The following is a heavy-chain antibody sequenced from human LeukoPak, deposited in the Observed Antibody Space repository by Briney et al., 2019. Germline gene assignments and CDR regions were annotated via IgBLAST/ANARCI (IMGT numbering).Heavy chain of an antibody. CDR1: GGSISSYY. CDR2: IYYSGST. V-gene: IGHV4-59*08. D-gene: IGHD6-13*01. J-gene: IGHJ4*02. CDR3: ARAVAAAGIFDY. Sequence: SETLSLTCTVSGGSISSYYWSWIRQPPGKGLEWTGYIYYSGSTNYNPSLKSRVTISVDTSKKYFSLKLNSVTAADTAVYYCARAVAAAGIFDYWGQGTLVTVSS.